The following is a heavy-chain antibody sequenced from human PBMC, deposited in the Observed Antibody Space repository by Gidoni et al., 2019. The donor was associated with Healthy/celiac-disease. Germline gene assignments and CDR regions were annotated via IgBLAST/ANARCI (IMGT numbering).Heavy chain of an antibody. Sequence: EVQLLESGGGLVQPGGSLRVSCAASGFSFSSFDMSWVRQGPGKGLAWVSAISGSGCSTYYADSVKGRFTISRDNSKNTLYLQMNSLRAEDTAVYYCAKGRSRDSFDGMDVWGQWTTVTVSS. D-gene: IGHD2-21*01. CDR3: AKGRSRDSFDGMDV. V-gene: IGHV3-23*01. J-gene: IGHJ6*02. CDR2: ISGSGCST. CDR1: GFSFSSFD.